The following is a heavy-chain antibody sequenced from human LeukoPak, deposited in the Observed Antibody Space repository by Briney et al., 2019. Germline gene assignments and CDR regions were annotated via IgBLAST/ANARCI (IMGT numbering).Heavy chain of an antibody. CDR1: GFTFSSYS. J-gene: IGHJ4*02. D-gene: IGHD6-6*01. CDR2: ISSSSSYI. CDR3: ARGSYSSSLGPFDY. V-gene: IGHV3-21*01. Sequence: GGSLTLSCAASGFTFSSYSMSGVRQAPGKGRECVSSISSSSSYIYYADSVKGRFTISRDNAKNSLYLQMNSLRAEDTAVYYCARGSYSSSLGPFDYWGQGTLVTVSS.